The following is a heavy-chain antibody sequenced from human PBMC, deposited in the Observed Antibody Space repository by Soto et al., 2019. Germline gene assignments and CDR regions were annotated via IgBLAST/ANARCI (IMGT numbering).Heavy chain of an antibody. D-gene: IGHD3-10*01. V-gene: IGHV4-30-4*01. J-gene: IGHJ5*02. CDR1: GDSISSGNHY. CDR2: IFYSGTA. Sequence: ASETLSLTCTVSGDSISSGNHYWRWIRQPPGKGLEWIGYIFYSGTAYYNPSLKSRLTISVDTSKNQFSLKLSSVTAAATAVYYCARPDYGTAYFDPWGQGSLVTVSA. CDR3: ARPDYGTAYFDP.